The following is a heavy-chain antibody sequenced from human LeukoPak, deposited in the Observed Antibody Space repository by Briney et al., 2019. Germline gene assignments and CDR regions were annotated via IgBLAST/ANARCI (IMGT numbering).Heavy chain of an antibody. CDR1: GFTFDDYG. CDR2: INWNGGST. V-gene: IGHV3-20*04. J-gene: IGHJ4*02. CDR3: ARVGGYSSSWPQYYFDY. Sequence: GGSLRLSCAASGFTFDDYGMSWVRQAPGKGLEWVSGINWNGGSTGYADSVKGRFTISRDNAKNSLYLQMNSLRAEDTAVYYCARVGGYSSSWPQYYFDYWGQGTLVTVSS. D-gene: IGHD6-13*01.